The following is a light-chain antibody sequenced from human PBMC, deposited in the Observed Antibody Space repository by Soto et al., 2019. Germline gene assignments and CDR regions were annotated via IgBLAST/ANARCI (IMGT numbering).Light chain of an antibody. CDR1: QGISND. CDR3: LQHTSDPRT. J-gene: IGKJ1*01. CDR2: AAA. Sequence: DIQMTQSPSAMSASVGDRVTITCRASQGISNDLAWFQQKPGKVPNRLIYAAASLQSGVPSRFSGSGSGTEFTLTISSLQPEDFATSYCLQHTSDPRTFGPGTKVEI. V-gene: IGKV1-17*03.